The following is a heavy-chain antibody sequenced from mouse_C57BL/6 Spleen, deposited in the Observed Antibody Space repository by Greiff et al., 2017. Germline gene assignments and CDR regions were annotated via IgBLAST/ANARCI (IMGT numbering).Heavy chain of an antibody. Sequence: DVKLVESGGGLVKPGGSLKLSCAASGFTFSSYAMSWVRQTPEKRLEWVATISDGGSYTYYPDNVKGRFTISRDNAKNNLYLQMSHLKSEDTAMYYCARRTAQATLLDYWGQGTTLTVSS. CDR2: ISDGGSYT. CDR3: ARRTAQATLLDY. CDR1: GFTFSSYA. J-gene: IGHJ2*01. V-gene: IGHV5-4*03. D-gene: IGHD3-2*02.